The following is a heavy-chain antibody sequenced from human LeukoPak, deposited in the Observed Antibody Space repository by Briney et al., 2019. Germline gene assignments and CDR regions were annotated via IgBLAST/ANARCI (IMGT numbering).Heavy chain of an antibody. CDR1: GGTFSSYA. CDR2: IIPIFGTA. Sequence: ASVKVSCKASGGTFSSYAISWVRQAPGQGLEWMGGIIPIFGTANYAQKFQGRVTITTDESTSTAYMELSSLRSEDTAVYYCASLQTDPTVVNGFWGQGTLVTVSS. CDR3: ASLQTDPTVVNGF. D-gene: IGHD4-11*01. J-gene: IGHJ4*02. V-gene: IGHV1-69*05.